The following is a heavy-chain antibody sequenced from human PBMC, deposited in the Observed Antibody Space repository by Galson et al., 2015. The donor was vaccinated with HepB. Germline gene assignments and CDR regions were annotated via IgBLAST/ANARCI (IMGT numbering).Heavy chain of an antibody. CDR2: INPSGGST. CDR3: ARITKGYSYGPDAFDI. Sequence: SVKVSCKASGYTFTGYYMHWVRQAPGQGLEWMGIINPSGGSTSYAQKFQGRVTMTRDTPTSTVYMELSSLRSEDTAVYYCARITKGYSYGPDAFDIWGQGTMVTVSS. V-gene: IGHV1-46*01. J-gene: IGHJ3*02. CDR1: GYTFTGYY. D-gene: IGHD5-18*01.